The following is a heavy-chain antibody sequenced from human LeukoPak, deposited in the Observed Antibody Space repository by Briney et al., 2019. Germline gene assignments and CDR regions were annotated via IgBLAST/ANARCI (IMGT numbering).Heavy chain of an antibody. Sequence: GGSLRLSCAASGFTVNSHYMSWVRQAPGKGLEWVSIIYDGGTTSYEDSVKGRFTISRDNFNNILYLQISSLRAEDTAVYYCATVAGGTYHFDLWGQGALVTVSS. CDR3: ATVAGGTYHFDL. D-gene: IGHD1-26*01. J-gene: IGHJ4*02. CDR2: IYDGGTT. CDR1: GFTVNSHY. V-gene: IGHV3-53*01.